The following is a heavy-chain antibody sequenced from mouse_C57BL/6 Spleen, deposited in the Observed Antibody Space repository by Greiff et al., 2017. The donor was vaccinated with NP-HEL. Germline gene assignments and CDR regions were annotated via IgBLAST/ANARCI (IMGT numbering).Heavy chain of an antibody. Sequence: VQLQQPGAELVKPGASVKMSCKASGYTFTSYWITWVKQRPGQGLECIGDIYPGSGSTNYNEKFKSKATLTVDTSSSTAYMQLSSLTSEDSAVYYCARDGSSYVDFDYWGQGTTLTVSS. CDR1: GYTFTSYW. D-gene: IGHD1-1*01. J-gene: IGHJ2*01. CDR3: ARDGSSYVDFDY. V-gene: IGHV1-55*01. CDR2: IYPGSGST.